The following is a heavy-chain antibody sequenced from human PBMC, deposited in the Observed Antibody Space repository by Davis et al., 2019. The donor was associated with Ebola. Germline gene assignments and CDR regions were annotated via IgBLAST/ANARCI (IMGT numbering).Heavy chain of an antibody. CDR2: IKQDGSEK. D-gene: IGHD2-15*01. CDR3: ARGPPEDVVVVVVAADY. J-gene: IGHJ4*02. CDR1: VFTSCSHR. Sequence: PGGSLRLSCAASVFTSCSHRMRWVRQAPGKGLEWVANIKQDGSEKYYVDSVKGRITISRDNAKNSLYLQMNSLRAEDTAVYYCARGPPEDVVVVVVAADYWGQGTLVTVSS. V-gene: IGHV3-7*01.